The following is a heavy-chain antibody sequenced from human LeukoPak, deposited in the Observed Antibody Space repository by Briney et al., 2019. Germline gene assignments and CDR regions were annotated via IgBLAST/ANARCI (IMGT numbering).Heavy chain of an antibody. J-gene: IGHJ4*02. Sequence: GGSLRLSCAASGFTFSSFWMHWVRQAPGKGLVWVSSISSSSSYIYYADSVKGRFTISRDNAKNSLYLQMNSLRAEDTGVYYCARGIAVAGPYYFDYWGQGSLVTVSS. CDR1: GFTFSSFW. V-gene: IGHV3-21*04. CDR3: ARGIAVAGPYYFDY. CDR2: ISSSSSYI. D-gene: IGHD6-19*01.